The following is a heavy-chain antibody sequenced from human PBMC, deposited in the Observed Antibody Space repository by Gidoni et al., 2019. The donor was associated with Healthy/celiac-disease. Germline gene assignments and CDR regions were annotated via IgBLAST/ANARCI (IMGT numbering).Heavy chain of an antibody. J-gene: IGHJ4*02. CDR2: IYHSGST. D-gene: IGHD3-22*01. V-gene: IGHV4-38-2*01. CDR1: GYSISSGYY. Sequence: QVQLQESGPGLVKPSEPLSLTCAVSGYSISSGYYWGWIRQPPGKGLEWIGSIYHSGSTYYNPSLKSRVTISLDTSKNQFSLKLSSVTAADTAVYYCARAGTYYYDSSGYFGGAFDYWGQGTLVTVSS. CDR3: ARAGTYYYDSSGYFGGAFDY.